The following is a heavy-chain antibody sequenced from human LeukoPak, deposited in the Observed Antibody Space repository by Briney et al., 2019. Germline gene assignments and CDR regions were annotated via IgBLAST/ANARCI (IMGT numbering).Heavy chain of an antibody. J-gene: IGHJ4*02. V-gene: IGHV1-8*03. CDR2: MNPNSGNT. D-gene: IGHD1-14*01. CDR1: GYTFTSYD. Sequence: ASVKVSCKASGYTFTSYDINWVRQATGQGLEWMGWMNPNSGNTGYAQKFQGRVTITRNTSISTAYMELSSLRSEDTAVYYCARGGRYLSFFDYWGQGTLVTVSS. CDR3: ARGGRYLSFFDY.